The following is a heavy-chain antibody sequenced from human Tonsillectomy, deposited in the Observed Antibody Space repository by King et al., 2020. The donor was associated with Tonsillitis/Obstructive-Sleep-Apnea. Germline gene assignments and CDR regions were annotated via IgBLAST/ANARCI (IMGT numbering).Heavy chain of an antibody. CDR3: ARVARRDFWSGYFDY. Sequence: VQLQESGPGLVKPSGTLSLICAVSGGSIRSDNWWSWVRQPPGKGLEWIGEIYHSGSTYYNLSLESRVTISVDESKNQFSLKVRSVTAADTAVYYCARVARRDFWSGYFDYWGQGTLVTVSS. J-gene: IGHJ4*02. CDR1: GGSIRSDNW. D-gene: IGHD3-3*01. V-gene: IGHV4-4*02. CDR2: IYHSGST.